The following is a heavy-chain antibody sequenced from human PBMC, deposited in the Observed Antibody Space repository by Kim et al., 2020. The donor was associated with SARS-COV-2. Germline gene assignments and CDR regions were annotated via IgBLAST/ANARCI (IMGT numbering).Heavy chain of an antibody. CDR2: IYHSGST. D-gene: IGHD6-19*01. Sequence: SETLSLTCAVSGGSISSSNWWCWVRPPPGRGLGWIGVIYHSGSTNYHPSLKSRVIIAVDKSKNQFSLQLSFVTAADTAVYYCAGWGGGGLAVAGNWFDPWGQGTLVTVSS. V-gene: IGHV4-4*02. CDR1: GGSISSSNW. CDR3: AGWGGGGLAVAGNWFDP. J-gene: IGHJ5*02.